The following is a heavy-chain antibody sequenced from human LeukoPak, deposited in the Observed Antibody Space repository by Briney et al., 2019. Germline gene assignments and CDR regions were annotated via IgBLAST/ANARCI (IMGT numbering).Heavy chain of an antibody. Sequence: XXLTCTVXGGSISSYYWSWVRQPPGKGLEWIGYXYYSGSTNYNPSLTSRVTISVDTSKNQFSLKLSSVTAADTAVYYCARGDIVVVPAAPGYYGMDVWGQGTTVTVSS. D-gene: IGHD2-2*01. CDR3: ARGDIVVVPAAPGYYGMDV. V-gene: IGHV4-59*01. CDR1: GGSISSYY. J-gene: IGHJ6*02. CDR2: XYYSGST.